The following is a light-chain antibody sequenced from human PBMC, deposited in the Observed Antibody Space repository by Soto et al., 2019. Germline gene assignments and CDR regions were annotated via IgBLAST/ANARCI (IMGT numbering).Light chain of an antibody. CDR1: QGISSY. V-gene: IGKV1-9*01. J-gene: IGKJ2*01. CDR2: DAS. CDR3: QQLHTYPYT. Sequence: DIQLTQSPSFLSASVGDRVTITCRASQGISSYLAWFQQKPGEAPNLLIYDASVMQSGVPSRFSGGGSGSEFTLTIRSLQPADFAPYYCQQLHTYPYTFGQGTKLEIK.